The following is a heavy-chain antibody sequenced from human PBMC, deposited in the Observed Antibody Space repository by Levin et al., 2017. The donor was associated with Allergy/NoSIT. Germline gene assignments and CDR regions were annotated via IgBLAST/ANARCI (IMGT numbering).Heavy chain of an antibody. CDR1: GYIFTTSW. V-gene: IGHV5-51*01. Sequence: GESLKISCTASGYIFTTSWIAWVRQMPGKGLEWMGIIYPADSEIRYSPSFQGQVTISADRSISTAYLQWTSLKASDTAIYYCARQSVATLTDCYGMDVWGPGTTVTVSS. J-gene: IGHJ6*02. CDR2: IYPADSEI. CDR3: ARQSVATLTDCYGMDV. D-gene: IGHD5-12*01.